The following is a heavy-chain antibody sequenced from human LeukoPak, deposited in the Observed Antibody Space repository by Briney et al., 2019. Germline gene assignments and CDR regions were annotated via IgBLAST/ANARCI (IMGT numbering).Heavy chain of an antibody. CDR2: IIPIFGTA. Sequence: GASVKVSCKASGYTFSSYSISWVRQAPGQGLEWMGGIIPIFGTANYAQKFEGRVTITADESTSTAYMELSSLRSEDTAVYYCARGGVAYCSGGSCYNDYWGQGTLVTVSS. V-gene: IGHV1-69*13. D-gene: IGHD2-15*01. CDR1: GYTFSSYS. CDR3: ARGGVAYCSGGSCYNDY. J-gene: IGHJ4*02.